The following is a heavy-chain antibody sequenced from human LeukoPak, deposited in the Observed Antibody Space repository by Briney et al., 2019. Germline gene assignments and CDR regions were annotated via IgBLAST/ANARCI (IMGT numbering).Heavy chain of an antibody. CDR1: GGSIGSYY. D-gene: IGHD4-17*01. CDR2: IYYSGST. J-gene: IGHJ6*03. CDR3: ARDSPMTTVTIDYYYMDV. Sequence: PSETLSLTCTVSGGSIGSYYWSWIRQPPGKGLEWIGYIYYSGSTNYNPSLKGRVTISVDTSKNQFSLKLSSVTAADTAVYYCARDSPMTTVTIDYYYMDVWGKGTTVTVSS. V-gene: IGHV4-59*01.